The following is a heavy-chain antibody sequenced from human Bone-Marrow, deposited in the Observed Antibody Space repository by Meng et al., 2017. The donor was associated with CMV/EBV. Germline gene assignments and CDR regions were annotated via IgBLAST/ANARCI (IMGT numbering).Heavy chain of an antibody. Sequence: ASVKVSCKASGYTFTSYGISWVRQAPGQGLEWMGWISAYNGNTNYAQKLQGRVTMTTDTSTSTAYMELRSLRSDDTAVYYCARGRITIFGVVIIPYFDYWGQGTLVTVSS. V-gene: IGHV1-18*01. J-gene: IGHJ4*02. D-gene: IGHD3-3*01. CDR3: ARGRITIFGVVIIPYFDY. CDR1: GYTFTSYG. CDR2: ISAYNGNT.